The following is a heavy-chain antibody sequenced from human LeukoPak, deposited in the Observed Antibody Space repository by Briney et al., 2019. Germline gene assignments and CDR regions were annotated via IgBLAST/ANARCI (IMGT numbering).Heavy chain of an antibody. CDR1: GGSISSYY. J-gene: IGHJ5*02. D-gene: IGHD3-3*01. CDR2: IYYSGST. Sequence: SETLSLTCTVSGGSISSYYWSWIRQPPGKGLEWIGYIYYSGSTNYNPSLKSRVTISIDTSKTQFSLKLSSVTAADTAVYYCAKNGQSGFSFDPWGQGTLVTVSS. CDR3: AKNGQSGFSFDP. V-gene: IGHV4-59*01.